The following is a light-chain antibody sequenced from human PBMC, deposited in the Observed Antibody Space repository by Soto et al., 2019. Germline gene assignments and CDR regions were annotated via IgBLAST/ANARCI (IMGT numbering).Light chain of an antibody. CDR1: SSNIVANYE. J-gene: IGLJ1*01. V-gene: IGLV1-40*01. CDR2: GNT. Sequence: QSVLTQPPSMSGAPGQRVTISCTGSSSNIVANYEVHWYQQLPGTAPKLLIYGNTNRPSGVPDRFSGSKSGTSASLAITGLQAEDEADYYCQSYDSSLGGSKVFGTGTKLTVL. CDR3: QSYDSSLGGSKV.